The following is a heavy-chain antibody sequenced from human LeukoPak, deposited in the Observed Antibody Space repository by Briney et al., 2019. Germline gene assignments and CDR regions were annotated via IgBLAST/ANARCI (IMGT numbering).Heavy chain of an antibody. D-gene: IGHD4-17*01. Sequence: SETLSLTCTVSGYSISSGYYWGWLRQPPGKGLEWIGSIYHSGSTYYNPSLKSRVTISVDTSKNQFSLKLSSVTAADTAVYYCARSRTDDYGDYLNFDYWGQGTLVTVSS. CDR3: ARSRTDDYGDYLNFDY. V-gene: IGHV4-38-2*02. J-gene: IGHJ4*02. CDR2: IYHSGST. CDR1: GYSISSGYY.